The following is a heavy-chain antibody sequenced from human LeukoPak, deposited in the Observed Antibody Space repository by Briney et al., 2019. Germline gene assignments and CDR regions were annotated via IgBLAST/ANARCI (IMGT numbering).Heavy chain of an antibody. J-gene: IGHJ5*02. CDR1: GDSVSSNSAS. D-gene: IGHD1-20*01. CDR3: ARMSNWNNWFDP. Sequence: SQTLSLTCAISGDSVSSNSASWNWIRQSPSRGLEWLGRTYYRSKWYNDYAVSVKSRITINPDTSKNQFSLQLNSVTPDDTGVYFCARMSNWNNWFDPWGQGALVTVSS. CDR2: TYYRSKWYN. V-gene: IGHV6-1*01.